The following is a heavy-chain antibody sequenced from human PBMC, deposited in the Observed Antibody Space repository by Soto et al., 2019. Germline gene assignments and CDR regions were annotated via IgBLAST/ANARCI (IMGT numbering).Heavy chain of an antibody. CDR3: ATPVTRVYSNGWYGDF. Sequence: EVQLVQSGAEVKKPGESLKISCEGSGYTFTSYWIGCVRQMPGKGLEWMGIIYPGDSTTRYSPSFEGQVTISVDKSISTAYLQWSSLKASDTAMYYCATPVTRVYSNGWYGDFWCQGTRVTVSS. CDR1: GYTFTSYW. CDR2: IYPGDSTT. V-gene: IGHV5-51*03. J-gene: IGHJ4*02. D-gene: IGHD6-19*01.